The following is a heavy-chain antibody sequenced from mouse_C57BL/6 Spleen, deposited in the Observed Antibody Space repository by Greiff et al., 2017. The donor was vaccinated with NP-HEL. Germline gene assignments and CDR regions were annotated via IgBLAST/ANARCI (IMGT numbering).Heavy chain of an antibody. D-gene: IGHD1-1*02. CDR3: AGSPYAMDY. V-gene: IGHV1-55*01. CDR2: IYPGSGST. CDR1: GYTFTSYW. J-gene: IGHJ4*01. Sequence: QVHVKQPGAELVKPGASVKMSCKASGYTFTSYWITWVKQRPGQGLEWIGDIYPGSGSTNYNEKFKSKATLTVDTSSSTAYMQLSSLTSEDSAVYYCAGSPYAMDYWGQGTSVTVSS.